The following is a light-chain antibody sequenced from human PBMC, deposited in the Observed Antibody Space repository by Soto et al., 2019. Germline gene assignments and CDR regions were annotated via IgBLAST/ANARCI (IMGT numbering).Light chain of an antibody. CDR2: DAS. Sequence: EFVLTQSPGTLSLSPGERATLSCRASQTVRNNYLAWYQQKPGQAPRLLIWDASSRATGIPAGFSGSGSGTEFTLTISSLEPEDFAVYYCQHRTNWPAFGGGTKVDIK. CDR1: QTVRNNY. J-gene: IGKJ4*01. V-gene: IGKV3-11*01. CDR3: QHRTNWPA.